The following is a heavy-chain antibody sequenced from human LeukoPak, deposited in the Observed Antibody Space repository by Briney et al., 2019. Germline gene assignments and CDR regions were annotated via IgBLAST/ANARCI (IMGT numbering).Heavy chain of an antibody. CDR3: AKDLYYYMDV. CDR1: GFTFSSYG. Sequence: GGSLRLSCAASGFTFSSYGMHWFRQAPGKGLEWVALIRYDGSNKYYADSVKGRFTISRDNSKNTLYLQMNSLRAEDTAVYYCAKDLYYYMDVWGKGTTVTISS. CDR2: IRYDGSNK. J-gene: IGHJ6*03. V-gene: IGHV3-30*02.